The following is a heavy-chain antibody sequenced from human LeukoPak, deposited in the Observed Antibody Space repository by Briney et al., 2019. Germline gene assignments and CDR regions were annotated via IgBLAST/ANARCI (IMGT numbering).Heavy chain of an antibody. CDR1: GFTFSSYW. J-gene: IGHJ4*02. V-gene: IGHV3-7*01. D-gene: IGHD1-26*01. CDR2: IKQDGSEK. Sequence: GGSLRLSCAASGFTFSSYWMSWVRQAPGKGLEWVANIKQDGSEKYYVDSVKGRFTISRDNAKNSLYLQMNSLRAEDTAVYYCARDPGGSYPYFDYWGQGTLVTISS. CDR3: ARDPGGSYPYFDY.